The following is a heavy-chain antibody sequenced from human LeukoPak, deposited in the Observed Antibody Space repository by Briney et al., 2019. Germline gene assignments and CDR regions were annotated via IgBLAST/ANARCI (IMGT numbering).Heavy chain of an antibody. Sequence: ASVKVSFKASGYTFTRYFLHWVRQAPGQGLEWMGIINPSGGSTRYAQKFQGRVTMTRDTSTSTVYMELSSLRFEDTAVYFCARDQDSGGSCYDYWGQGTLVTVSS. CDR3: ARDQDSGGSCYDY. J-gene: IGHJ4*02. CDR1: GYTFTRYF. CDR2: INPSGGST. D-gene: IGHD2-15*01. V-gene: IGHV1-46*01.